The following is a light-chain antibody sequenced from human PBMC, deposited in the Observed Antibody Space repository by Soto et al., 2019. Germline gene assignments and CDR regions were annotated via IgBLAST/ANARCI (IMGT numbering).Light chain of an antibody. CDR3: GAWDDSLNGWV. Sequence: QSVLTQPPSVSEGPGQRVTISCSGSTSNIGKNTVNWYQQLPGEAPKLFIDYDDLLASGVSDRFSGSKSGTSASLAISGLQSEDEADYYCGAWDDSLNGWVFGGGTKLTVL. CDR2: YDD. CDR1: TSNIGKNT. J-gene: IGLJ3*02. V-gene: IGLV1-36*01.